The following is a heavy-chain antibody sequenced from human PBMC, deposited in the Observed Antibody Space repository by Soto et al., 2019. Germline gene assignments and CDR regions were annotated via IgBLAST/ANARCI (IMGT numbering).Heavy chain of an antibody. CDR1: GFSLSTSGVG. J-gene: IGHJ4*02. CDR2: IYWDDDK. Sequence: QITFKESGPALVKPTQTLTLTCTFSGFSLSTSGVGVGWIRQPPGKALEWLAVIYWDDDKWYSPSLKRRLTITKDTCKSQVVLTMTSMHPVDTGTYYCAHSPGYSNFAGIDDYWGQGTLVTVSS. D-gene: IGHD4-4*01. V-gene: IGHV2-5*02. CDR3: AHSPGYSNFAGIDDY.